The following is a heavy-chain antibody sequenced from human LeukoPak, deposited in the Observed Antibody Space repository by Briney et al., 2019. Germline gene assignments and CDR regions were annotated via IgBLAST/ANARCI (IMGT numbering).Heavy chain of an antibody. CDR3: ARRDIVLMVYATDAFDI. D-gene: IGHD2-8*01. Sequence: KPGGSLRLSCAASGFTFSSYSMNWVRQAPGKGLEWVSSISSSSSYINYADSVKGRFTISRDNAKNSLYLQMNSLRAEDTAVYYCARRDIVLMVYATDAFDIWGQGTMVTVSS. J-gene: IGHJ3*02. V-gene: IGHV3-21*01. CDR2: ISSSSSYI. CDR1: GFTFSSYS.